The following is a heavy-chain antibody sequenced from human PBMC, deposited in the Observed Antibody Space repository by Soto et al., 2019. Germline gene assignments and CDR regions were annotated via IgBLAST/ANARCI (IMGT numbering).Heavy chain of an antibody. J-gene: IGHJ4*02. V-gene: IGHV3-66*01. CDR3: ARSVLAVAFFEY. CDR2: IYSGGST. Sequence: EVQLVESGGGLVQPGGSLRLSCAASGFTVSTNYMSWVRQAPGKGLEWVSLIYSGGSTYYADSVKGRFTISRDNSKNTLYLQMNSLRAEVSAVYYCARSVLAVAFFEYWCQGTLGTVSS. D-gene: IGHD6-19*01. CDR1: GFTVSTNY.